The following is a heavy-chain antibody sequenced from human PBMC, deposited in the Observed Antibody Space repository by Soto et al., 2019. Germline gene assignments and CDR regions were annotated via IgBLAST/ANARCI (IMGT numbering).Heavy chain of an antibody. CDR2: INPSGGST. CDR3: ARDVCATSHYYYYGMDV. CDR1: GYTFTSYY. J-gene: IGHJ6*02. D-gene: IGHD1-26*01. V-gene: IGHV1-46*01. Sequence: ASVKVSCKASGYTFTSYYMHWVRQAPGQGLEWMGIINPSGGSTSYAQKFQGRVTMTRDTSTSTVYMELSSLRSEDTAVYYCARDVCATSHYYYYGMDVWGQGTTVTVSS.